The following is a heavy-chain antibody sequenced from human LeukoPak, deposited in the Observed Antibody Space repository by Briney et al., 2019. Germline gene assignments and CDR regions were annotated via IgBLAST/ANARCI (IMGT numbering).Heavy chain of an antibody. Sequence: GGSLRLSCAASGFTFSSYSMNWVRQAPGKGLEWVSSISSSSSYIYYADSVKGRFTISRDNAKSSLYLQMNSLRAEDTAVYYCARAESSGYYPPGYWGQGTLVTVSS. J-gene: IGHJ4*02. CDR1: GFTFSSYS. CDR2: ISSSSSYI. D-gene: IGHD3-22*01. CDR3: ARAESSGYYPPGY. V-gene: IGHV3-21*01.